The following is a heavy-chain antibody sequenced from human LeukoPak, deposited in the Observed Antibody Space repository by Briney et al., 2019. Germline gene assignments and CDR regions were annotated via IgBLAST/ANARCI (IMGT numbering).Heavy chain of an antibody. Sequence: SETLSLTCTVYGGSISSGGYYWSWIRQHPGKGLEWIGYIYYSGSTYYNPSLKSRVTISVDTSKNQFSLKLSSVTAADTAVYYCARGGGWPLTLLWSQGTLVTVSS. D-gene: IGHD2-15*01. V-gene: IGHV4-31*03. CDR3: ARGGGWPLTLL. CDR2: IYYSGST. CDR1: GGSISSGGYY. J-gene: IGHJ4*02.